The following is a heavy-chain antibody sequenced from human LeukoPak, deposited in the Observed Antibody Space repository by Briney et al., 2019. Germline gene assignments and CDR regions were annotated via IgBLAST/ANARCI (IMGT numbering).Heavy chain of an antibody. CDR1: GFTFSSYS. CDR2: ISSSSSTI. CDR3: ARASYDILTGFLPPFDY. D-gene: IGHD3-9*01. J-gene: IGHJ4*02. V-gene: IGHV3-48*04. Sequence: PGGSLRLSCAASGFTFSSYSMNWVRQAPGKGLEWVSYISSSSSTIYYADSVKGRFTISRDNAKNSLYLQMNSLRAGDTAVYYCARASYDILTGFLPPFDYWGQGTLVTVSS.